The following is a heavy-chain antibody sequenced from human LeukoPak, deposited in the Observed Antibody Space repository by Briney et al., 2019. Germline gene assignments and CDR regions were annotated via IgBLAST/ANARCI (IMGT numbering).Heavy chain of an antibody. CDR3: ARGGIAAAHFDY. D-gene: IGHD6-13*01. V-gene: IGHV4-31*03. CDR2: IYYSGST. CDR1: GGSIRSGGYY. Sequence: SQTLSLTCTVSGGSIRSGGYYWSWIRQHPGKGLEWIGYIYYSGSTYYNPSLKSRVTISVDTSKNQFSLKLSSVTAADTAVYYCARGGIAAAHFDYWGQGTLVTVSS. J-gene: IGHJ4*02.